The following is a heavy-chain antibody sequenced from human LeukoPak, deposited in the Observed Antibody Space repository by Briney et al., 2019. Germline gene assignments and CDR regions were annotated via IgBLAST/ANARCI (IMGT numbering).Heavy chain of an antibody. CDR1: GFTFSSYV. J-gene: IGHJ4*02. V-gene: IGHV3-23*01. D-gene: IGHD5-18*01. CDR2: ISGRGGRI. CDR3: AKDDTKRGYSYGYDY. Sequence: GGSLRLSCAASGFTFSSYVMSWVRQAPGKGLKWVSGISGRGGRIYYADSVKGRFTISRDNSKNTLYLQMNTLRAEDTAVYYCAKDDTKRGYSYGYDYWGQGTLVTVSS.